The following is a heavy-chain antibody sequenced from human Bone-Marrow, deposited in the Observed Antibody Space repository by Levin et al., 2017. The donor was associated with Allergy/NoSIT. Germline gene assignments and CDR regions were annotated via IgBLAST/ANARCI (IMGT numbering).Heavy chain of an antibody. CDR3: AKGLGVRYFDL. CDR1: GVTFSSYA. Sequence: SCVASGVTFSSYAMSWVRQAPGKGLEWVSCISSNGGSIYYADSVKGRFTISRDNSKNTLYLQMNNLRADDTAVYYCAKGLGVRYFDLWGRGSLLILSS. V-gene: IGHV3-23*01. J-gene: IGHJ2*01. CDR2: ISSNGGSI. D-gene: IGHD3-16*01.